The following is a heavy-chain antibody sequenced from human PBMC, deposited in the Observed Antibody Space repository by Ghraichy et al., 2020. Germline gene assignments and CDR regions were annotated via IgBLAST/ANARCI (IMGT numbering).Heavy chain of an antibody. CDR1: GFTVSDNY. J-gene: IGHJ4*02. CDR3: ARGGRADGSVDY. V-gene: IGHV3-66*02. D-gene: IGHD5-24*01. CDR2: IYSGGTT. Sequence: GGSLRLSCAVSGFTVSDNYMNWVRQAPGKGLEWVSVIYSGGTTYYADSVKGRFTISRDNSKNTLYLQMNSLRTEDTAVYYCARGGRADGSVDYWGQGTLVTVSS.